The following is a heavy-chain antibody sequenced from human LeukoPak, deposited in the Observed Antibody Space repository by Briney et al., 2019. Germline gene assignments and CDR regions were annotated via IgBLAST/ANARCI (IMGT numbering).Heavy chain of an antibody. CDR2: IESDGSVT. D-gene: IGHD2-8*01. J-gene: IGHJ4*02. CDR1: GFTFSGHR. CDR3: TRDTNGLGY. V-gene: IGHV3-74*03. Sequence: PGGSLRLSCAASGFTFSGHRMHWVRQAPGKGLVWVSCIESDGSVTKYADSVKGRFTISRDNAKNTLYLQMNSLRVEDTAVYYCTRDTNGLGYWGQGTLVIVSS.